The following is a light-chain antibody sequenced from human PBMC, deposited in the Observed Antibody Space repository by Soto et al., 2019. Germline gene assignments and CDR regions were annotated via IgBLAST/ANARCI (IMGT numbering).Light chain of an antibody. J-gene: IGKJ4*01. Sequence: EIVMTQSAATLYVSPGEGATLSCKASQNVYNNLAWYQQRPGQPPRLLIYDASTRATGISARFSGSGYGTEFTLTISSLQSEDFAVYFCQQCRNWPLTFGGGTKWIS. CDR3: QQCRNWPLT. CDR2: DAS. V-gene: IGKV3-15*01. CDR1: QNVYNN.